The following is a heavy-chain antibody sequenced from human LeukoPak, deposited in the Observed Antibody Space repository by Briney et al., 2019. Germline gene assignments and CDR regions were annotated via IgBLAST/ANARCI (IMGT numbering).Heavy chain of an antibody. CDR2: INWNGGST. J-gene: IGHJ4*02. D-gene: IGHD3-22*01. V-gene: IGHV3-20*04. CDR1: GFTFDDYG. CDR3: ARVAYYYDSSGGGLDY. Sequence: TGGSLRLSCAASGFTFDDYGMSWVRQAPGKGLEWVSGINWNGGSTGYADSVKGRFTISRDNAKNSLYLQMNSLRAEDTALYYCARVAYYYDSSGGGLDYWGQGTLVTVSS.